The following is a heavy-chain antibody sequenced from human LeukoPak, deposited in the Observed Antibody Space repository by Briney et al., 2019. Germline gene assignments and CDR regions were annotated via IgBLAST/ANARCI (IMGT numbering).Heavy chain of an antibody. D-gene: IGHD6-19*01. CDR1: GGSISSYY. CDR2: IYYSGST. CDR3: ARDGWYNAFDI. V-gene: IGHV4-59*12. J-gene: IGHJ3*02. Sequence: PSETQSLTCTVSGGSISSYYWSWIRQPPGKGLEWIGYIYYSGSTNYNPSLKSRVTISVDTSKNQFSLKLSSVTAADTAVYYCARDGWYNAFDIWGQGTMVTVSS.